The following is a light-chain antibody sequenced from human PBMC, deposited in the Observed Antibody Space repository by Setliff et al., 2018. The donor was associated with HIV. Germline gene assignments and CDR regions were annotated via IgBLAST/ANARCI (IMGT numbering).Light chain of an antibody. Sequence: QSVLTQPPSVSGTPGQRVAIPCSGTSSNIGTNTVNWYQQLPGAAPKLLIYTNSHRPSGVPDRFSGSKSGTSASLAISGLRSEDEADYYCASWDDSLKEYVFGTGTKVTVL. J-gene: IGLJ1*01. V-gene: IGLV1-44*01. CDR1: SSNIGTNT. CDR3: ASWDDSLKEYV. CDR2: TNS.